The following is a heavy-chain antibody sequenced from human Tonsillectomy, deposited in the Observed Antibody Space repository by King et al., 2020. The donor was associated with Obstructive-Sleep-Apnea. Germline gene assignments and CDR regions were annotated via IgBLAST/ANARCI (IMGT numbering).Heavy chain of an antibody. J-gene: IGHJ4*02. CDR3: ARVDTMVRGDPNLFDY. Sequence: QLVQSGGGLVQPGGSLRLSCAASGFTFSSYWMSWVRQAPGKGLEWVANIKQDGSEKYYVDSVKGRFTISRDNAKNSLYLQMNSLRAEDTAVYYCARVDTMVRGDPNLFDYWGQGTLVTVSS. CDR1: GFTFSSYW. D-gene: IGHD3-10*01. V-gene: IGHV3-7*03. CDR2: IKQDGSEK.